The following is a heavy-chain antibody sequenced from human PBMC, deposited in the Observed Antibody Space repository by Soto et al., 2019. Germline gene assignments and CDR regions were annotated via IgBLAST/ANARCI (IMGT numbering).Heavy chain of an antibody. CDR1: GFTFGDYA. Sequence: PGGSLRLSCTASGFTFGDYAMSWFRQAPGKGLEWVGFIRSKAYGGTTEYAASVKGRFTISRDDSKSIAYLQMNSLKTEDTAVYYCTRDLNYYDFWSGYYTEDDAFDIWGQGTMVTVSS. J-gene: IGHJ3*02. V-gene: IGHV3-49*03. CDR3: TRDLNYYDFWSGYYTEDDAFDI. D-gene: IGHD3-3*01. CDR2: IRSKAYGGTT.